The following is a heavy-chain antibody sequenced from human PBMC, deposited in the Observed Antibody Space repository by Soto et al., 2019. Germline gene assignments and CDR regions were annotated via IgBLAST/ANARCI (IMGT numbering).Heavy chain of an antibody. D-gene: IGHD3-10*01. CDR3: ARPYGSGGAFDI. J-gene: IGHJ3*02. CDR2: FFIGGNT. CDR1: GGSISSTTYY. V-gene: IGHV4-39*01. Sequence: SETLSLTCTVSGGSISSTTYYWGWMRQPPGKGLEWIASFFIGGNTYYNPSLKSRVTISVDTSKNQFSLKLSSVTAADTAVYYCARPYGSGGAFDIWGQGTMVTVSS.